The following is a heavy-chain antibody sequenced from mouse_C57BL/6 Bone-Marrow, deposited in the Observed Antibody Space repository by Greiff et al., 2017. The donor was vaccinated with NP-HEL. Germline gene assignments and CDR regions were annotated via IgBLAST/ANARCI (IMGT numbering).Heavy chain of an antibody. CDR3: AIFAAGYGSGFGY. V-gene: IGHV1-81*01. CDR2: IYPRSGNT. D-gene: IGHD3-2*02. J-gene: IGHJ3*01. Sequence: QVQLQQSGAELARPGASVKLSCKASGYTFTSYGISWVKQRTGQGLEWIGEIYPRSGNTYYNEKFKDKATLTADKSSSTAYMELRSLTSEDSAVYFCAIFAAGYGSGFGYWGQGTLVTVSA. CDR1: GYTFTSYG.